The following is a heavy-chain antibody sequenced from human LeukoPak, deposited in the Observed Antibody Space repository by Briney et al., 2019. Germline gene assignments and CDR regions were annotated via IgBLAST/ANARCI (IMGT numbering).Heavy chain of an antibody. Sequence: ASVKVSCKASGYRFTSYGFSRVRQAPGQGLEWMGWIRASNDDTKYAQKLQGRVTMTTDTSTSTVYMELRSLRSDDTAVYYCARDTSSAYNFDSSGYLNYWGQGTLVTVSS. D-gene: IGHD3-22*01. J-gene: IGHJ4*02. CDR2: IRASNDDT. V-gene: IGHV1-18*01. CDR3: ARDTSSAYNFDSSGYLNY. CDR1: GYRFTSYG.